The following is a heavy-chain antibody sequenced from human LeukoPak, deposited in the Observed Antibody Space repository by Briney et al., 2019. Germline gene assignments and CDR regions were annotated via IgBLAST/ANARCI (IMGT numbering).Heavy chain of an antibody. V-gene: IGHV4-59*01. D-gene: IGHD6-19*01. J-gene: IGHJ4*02. CDR1: GGSISSYY. Sequence: SETLSLTCTVSGGSISSYYWSWIRQPPGKGLEWIGYIYYSGSTNYNPSLKSRVTISVDTSKNQFSLKLSSVPAADTAVYYCGREFSGNFDYWGQGTLVTVSS. CDR3: GREFSGNFDY. CDR2: IYYSGST.